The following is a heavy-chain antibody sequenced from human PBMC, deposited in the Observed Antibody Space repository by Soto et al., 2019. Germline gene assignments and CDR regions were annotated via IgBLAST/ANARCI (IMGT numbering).Heavy chain of an antibody. Sequence: QNTLKESGPTLVKPTQTLTLTCTFSGLSLNTNAVGVAWIRQPPGKALEWLALLYWDDDKRYSPSLKSRLTITTDTSKNQVVLTMTNMDPEDTATYYCAHRRVRDSSGENFDSWGQGTLVTVSS. J-gene: IGHJ4*02. CDR3: AHRRVRDSSGENFDS. CDR2: LYWDDDK. CDR1: GLSLNTNAVG. V-gene: IGHV2-5*02. D-gene: IGHD6-19*01.